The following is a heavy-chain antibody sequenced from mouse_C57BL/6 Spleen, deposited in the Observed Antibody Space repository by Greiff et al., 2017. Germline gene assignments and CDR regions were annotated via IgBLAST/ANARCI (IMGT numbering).Heavy chain of an antibody. J-gene: IGHJ4*01. CDR2: IYPGDGDT. CDR3: AISYDYGSIYRAMDY. V-gene: IGHV1-82*01. D-gene: IGHD1-1*01. CDR1: GYAFSSSW. Sequence: QVQLQQSGPELVKPGASVKISCKASGYAFSSSWMNWVKQRPGKGLEWIGRIYPGDGDTNYNGKFKGKATLTADKSSSTAYMQLSSLTSEDSAVYFCAISYDYGSIYRAMDYWGQGTSVTVSS.